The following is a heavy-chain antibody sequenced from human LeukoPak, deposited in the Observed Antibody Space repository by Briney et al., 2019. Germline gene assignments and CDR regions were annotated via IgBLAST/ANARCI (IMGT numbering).Heavy chain of an antibody. V-gene: IGHV3-33*01. Sequence: GRSLRLSCAASGFTFSSYGMHWVRQAPGKGLEWAAVIWYDGSNKYYADSVKGRFTISRDNSKNTLYLQMNSLRAEDTAVYYCARRARITMVQGEKINYFDYWGQGTLVTVSS. CDR3: ARRARITMVQGEKINYFDY. CDR1: GFTFSSYG. D-gene: IGHD3-10*01. J-gene: IGHJ4*02. CDR2: IWYDGSNK.